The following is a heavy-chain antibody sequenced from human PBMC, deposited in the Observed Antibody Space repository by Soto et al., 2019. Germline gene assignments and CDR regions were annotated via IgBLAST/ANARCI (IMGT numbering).Heavy chain of an antibody. CDR3: ERPKRGMGSDFWRGYSTSSYYGMDV. CDR1: GGSISSYY. Sequence: SETLSRSCPVSGGSISSYYWSWIRQPPGKVLELFGYIYYSGRPNYNPSLKSRVTISVDTSKNKFSLKLGSVTAADTAAYYCERPKRGMGSDFWRGYSTSSYYGMDVWGQATTVNLSS. J-gene: IGHJ6*02. D-gene: IGHD3-3*01. CDR2: IYYSGRP. V-gene: IGHV4-59*01.